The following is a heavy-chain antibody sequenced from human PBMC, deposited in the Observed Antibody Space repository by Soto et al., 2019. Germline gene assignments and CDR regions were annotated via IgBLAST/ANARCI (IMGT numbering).Heavy chain of an antibody. J-gene: IGHJ6*02. CDR2: ISAYNGNT. CDR1: GYTFTSYG. Sequence: QVQLVQSGAAVKKPGASVKVSCKASGYTFTSYGFSWVRQAPGQGLEWMGWISAYNGNTNYAQKLQGRVTMTTDTATSTAYMALRGLRSDDTAVYYCASYHLNSYYYGMDVWGQGTTVTVSS. V-gene: IGHV1-18*01. CDR3: ASYHLNSYYYGMDV.